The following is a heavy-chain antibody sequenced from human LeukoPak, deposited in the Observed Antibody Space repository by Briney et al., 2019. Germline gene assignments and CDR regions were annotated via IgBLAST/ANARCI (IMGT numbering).Heavy chain of an antibody. J-gene: IGHJ6*02. Sequence: ASVKVSCKASGYTFTSYDINWVRQATGQGLEWMGWMNPNSGNTGYAQKFQGRVTMTRNTSISTAYMELSSLRSEDTAVYYCATDESRIAAADKTYYGMDVWGQGTTVTVSS. D-gene: IGHD6-13*01. CDR1: GYTFTSYD. V-gene: IGHV1-8*01. CDR3: ATDESRIAAADKTYYGMDV. CDR2: MNPNSGNT.